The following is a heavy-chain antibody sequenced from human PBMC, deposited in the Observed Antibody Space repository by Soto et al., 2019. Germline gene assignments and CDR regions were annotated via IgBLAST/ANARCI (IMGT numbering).Heavy chain of an antibody. CDR3: ARVTVEHFWSGYYTHYYYGMDV. V-gene: IGHV3-74*01. J-gene: IGHJ6*02. D-gene: IGHD3-3*02. Sequence: PGGSLRLSCAASGFTFSSYWMHWVRQAPGKGLVWVSRINSDGSSTSYADSVKGRFTISRDNAKNTLYLQMNSLRAEDTAVYYCARVTVEHFWSGYYTHYYYGMDVWGQGTTVTVSS. CDR1: GFTFSSYW. CDR2: INSDGSST.